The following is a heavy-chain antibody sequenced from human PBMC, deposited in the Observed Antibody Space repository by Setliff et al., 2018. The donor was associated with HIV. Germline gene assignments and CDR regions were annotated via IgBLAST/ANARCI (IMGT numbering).Heavy chain of an antibody. CDR3: AGGTWFDGLDS. Sequence: SQTLSLTCVISGDSVSSTSGAWTWIRQSPSGGLEWLGRTYYRSEWKNDYAVSLKSRITVNANTSKNQFSLHLKSVTPEDSAVYYCAGGTWFDGLDSWSQGSLVTVSS. D-gene: IGHD3-9*01. CDR2: TYYRSEWKN. CDR1: GDSVSSTSGA. J-gene: IGHJ4*02. V-gene: IGHV6-1*01.